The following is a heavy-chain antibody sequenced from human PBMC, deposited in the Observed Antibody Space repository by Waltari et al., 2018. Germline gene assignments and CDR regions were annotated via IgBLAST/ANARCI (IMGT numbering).Heavy chain of an antibody. CDR3: ARLRPYYYDSSGYYDAFDI. D-gene: IGHD3-22*01. J-gene: IGHJ3*02. Sequence: EGIGSIYYSGSTYYNPSLKSRVTISVDTSKNQFSLKLSSVTAADTAVYYCARLRPYYYDSSGYYDAFDIWGQGTMVTVSS. V-gene: IGHV4-39*01. CDR2: IYYSGST.